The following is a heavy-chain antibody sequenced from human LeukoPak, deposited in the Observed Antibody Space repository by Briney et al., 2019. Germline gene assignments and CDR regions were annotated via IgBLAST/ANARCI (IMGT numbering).Heavy chain of an antibody. V-gene: IGHV1-2*02. CDR1: GYTFTGYY. CDR2: VNPISGGT. Sequence: GASVKVSCKASGYTFTGYYMHWVRQAPGQGPEWMGWVNPISGGTKYAQKFQGRVTMTRDTSSSTAYMELSRLRSDDTAVYYCARAECSSGSCSNDYWGQGTLVTVSS. D-gene: IGHD2-15*01. CDR3: ARAECSSGSCSNDY. J-gene: IGHJ4*02.